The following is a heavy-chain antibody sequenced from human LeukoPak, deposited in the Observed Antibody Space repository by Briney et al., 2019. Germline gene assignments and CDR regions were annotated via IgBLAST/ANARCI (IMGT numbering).Heavy chain of an antibody. CDR3: ARYIVATEDRFDY. CDR1: GGSISSYY. J-gene: IGHJ4*02. D-gene: IGHD5-12*01. Sequence: IPSETLSLTCTVSGGSISSYYWSWIRQPPGKGLEWIGYIYYSGSTNYNPSLKSRVTISVDKSKNQFSLKLSSVTAADTAVYYCARYIVATEDRFDYWGQGTLVTVSS. V-gene: IGHV4-59*12. CDR2: IYYSGST.